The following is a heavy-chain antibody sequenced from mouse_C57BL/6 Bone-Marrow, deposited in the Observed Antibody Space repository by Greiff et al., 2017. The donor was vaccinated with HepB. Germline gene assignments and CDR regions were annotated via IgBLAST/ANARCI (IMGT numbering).Heavy chain of an antibody. J-gene: IGHJ2*01. CDR2: IHPNSGST. CDR1: GYTFTSYW. V-gene: IGHV1-64*01. Sequence: QVQLQQPGAELVKPGASVKLSCKASGYTFTSYWMHWVKQRPGQGLEWIGMIHPNSGSTNYNEKFKSKATLTVDKSSSTAYMQLSSLTSEDSAVYYCESTAYYYPPCYWGQGTTLTVSS. D-gene: IGHD1-1*01. CDR3: ESTAYYYPPCY.